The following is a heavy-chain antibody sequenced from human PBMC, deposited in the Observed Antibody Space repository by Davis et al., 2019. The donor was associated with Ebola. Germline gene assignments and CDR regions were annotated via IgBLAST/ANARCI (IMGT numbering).Heavy chain of an antibody. CDR3: ARLGNCSGGSCYSLSWFDP. D-gene: IGHD2-15*01. V-gene: IGHV5-51*01. CDR2: IYPGDSDT. CDR1: GYSFTSYW. Sequence: GESLKISCKGSGYSFTSYWIGWVRQMPGKGLEWMGIIYPGDSDTRYSPSFQGQVTISADKSISTAYLQWSSLKASDTAMYYCARLGNCSGGSCYSLSWFDPWGQGTLVTVSS. J-gene: IGHJ5*02.